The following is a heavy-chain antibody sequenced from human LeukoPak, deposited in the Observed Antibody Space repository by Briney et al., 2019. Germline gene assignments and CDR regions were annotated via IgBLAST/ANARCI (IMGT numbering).Heavy chain of an antibody. D-gene: IGHD3-10*02. CDR3: ARAEINDYFRY. V-gene: IGHV4-34*01. CDR2: INHSGST. J-gene: IGHJ4*02. CDR1: GGSFSGYY. Sequence: SETLSLTCAVYGGSFSGYYWSWIRQPPGKGLEWIGEINHSGSTNYNPSLKSRVTISVDTSKNQFSLKLSSVTAADTALYFCARAEINDYFRYWGQGVLVIVSS.